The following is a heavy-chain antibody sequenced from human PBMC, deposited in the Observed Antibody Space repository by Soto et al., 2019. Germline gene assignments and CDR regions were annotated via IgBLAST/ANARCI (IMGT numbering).Heavy chain of an antibody. CDR3: ARKDKSGYFNWFDP. D-gene: IGHD3-22*01. CDR1: GYRFTSSW. CDR2: ISPSDSDT. Sequence: PGESLKISCRTSGYRFTSSWIAWVRQMPGKGLEWTGIISPSDSDTRYSPSFQGQVTISADRSTSTVFLQWASLKASDTAVYFCARKDKSGYFNWFDPWGQGTLVTVSS. J-gene: IGHJ5*02. V-gene: IGHV5-51*01.